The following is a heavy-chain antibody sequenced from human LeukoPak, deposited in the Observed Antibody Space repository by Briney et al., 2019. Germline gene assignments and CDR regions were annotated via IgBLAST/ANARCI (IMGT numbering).Heavy chain of an antibody. J-gene: IGHJ4*02. CDR3: ARDRGDGYNWFDY. CDR2: IYYSGST. Sequence: SETLSLTCSVSGGSISSYYWSWIRQPPGKGLEWIGYIYYSGSTNYNPSLKSRVTISVDTSKNQFSLKLSSVAAADTAVYYCARDRGDGYNWFDYWGQGTLVTVSS. CDR1: GGSISSYY. D-gene: IGHD5-24*01. V-gene: IGHV4-59*01.